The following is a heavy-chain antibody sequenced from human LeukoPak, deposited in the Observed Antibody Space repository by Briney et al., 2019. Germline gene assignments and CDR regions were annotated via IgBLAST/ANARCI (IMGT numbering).Heavy chain of an antibody. Sequence: PGGCLRLSCAASGFTFSKAWMAWVRQAPGRGLEWVGRIKSKTDGGTTDYAAPVKGRFTISRPSSKNTLYLQMNSLKTEATGTYYGTALVTSLVQFDFWGKGTLVTVSS. V-gene: IGHV3-15*01. CDR1: GFTFSKAW. CDR2: IKSKTDGGTT. J-gene: IGHJ4*02. CDR3: TALVTSLVQFDF. D-gene: IGHD3-10*01.